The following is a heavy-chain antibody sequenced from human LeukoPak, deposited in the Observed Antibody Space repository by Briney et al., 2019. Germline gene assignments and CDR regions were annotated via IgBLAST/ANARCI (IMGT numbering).Heavy chain of an antibody. CDR2: INWNSDSI. D-gene: IGHD6-13*01. CDR1: GFTFDDYA. CDR3: ARDKYTAAGHFDY. V-gene: IGHV3-9*01. Sequence: GGSLRLSCAVSGFTFDDYAMHWVRQVPGKGLEWVSGINWNSDSIGYADSVKGRFTTSRDNAKNSLYLQMNSLRAEDTAVYYCARDKYTAAGHFDYWGQGTLVTVSS. J-gene: IGHJ4*02.